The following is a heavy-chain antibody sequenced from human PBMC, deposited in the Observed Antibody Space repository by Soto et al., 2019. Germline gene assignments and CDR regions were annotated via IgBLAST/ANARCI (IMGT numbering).Heavy chain of an antibody. J-gene: IGHJ3*02. CDR1: GFTFVPFW. D-gene: IGHD3-22*01. CDR3: GRGDYYDTSVPLSDAFDI. V-gene: IGHV3-74*01. Sequence: GGSLRLSCAASGFTFVPFWMHWVRQAPWKGLVWLSHINSDGSTIVYADSVKGRFTISRDNAKNKLYLQMNSLRAEDTAVYYCGRGDYYDTSVPLSDAFDIWGQGTMVTVS. CDR2: INSDGSTI.